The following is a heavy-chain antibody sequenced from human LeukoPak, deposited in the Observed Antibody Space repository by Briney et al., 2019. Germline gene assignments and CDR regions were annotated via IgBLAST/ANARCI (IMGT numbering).Heavy chain of an antibody. V-gene: IGHV3-20*04. CDR2: INWNGGST. CDR3: ARSPAATAQGPFDY. Sequence: RPGGSLRLSCAASGFTFDDYGMSWVRQAPGKGLEWVSGINWNGGSTGYADSVKGRFTISRDNVKNSLYLQMNSLRAEDTALYYCARSPAATAQGPFDYWGQGTLVTVSS. D-gene: IGHD2-2*01. J-gene: IGHJ4*02. CDR1: GFTFDDYG.